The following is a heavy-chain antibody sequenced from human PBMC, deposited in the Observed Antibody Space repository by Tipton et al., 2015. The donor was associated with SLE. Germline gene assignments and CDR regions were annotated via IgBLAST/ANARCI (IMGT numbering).Heavy chain of an antibody. CDR2: IRSKANSYAT. CDR3: TPVGRELTGG. J-gene: IGHJ4*02. Sequence: SLRLSCAASGFTSSGSAMHWVRQASGKGLEWVGRIRSKANSYATAYAASVKGRFTISRDDSKNTAYLQMNSLKTEDTAVYYCTPVGRELTGGWGQGTLVTVSS. V-gene: IGHV3-73*01. CDR1: GFTSSGSA. D-gene: IGHD3-10*01.